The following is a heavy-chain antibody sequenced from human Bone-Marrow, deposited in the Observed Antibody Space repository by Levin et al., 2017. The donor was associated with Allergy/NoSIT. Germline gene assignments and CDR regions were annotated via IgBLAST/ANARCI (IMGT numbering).Heavy chain of an antibody. CDR2: IYRNDSA. V-gene: IGHV3-53*01. J-gene: IGHJ4*02. Sequence: LSLTCAASGFSVRNKYMSWVRPAPGKGLEWVSIIYRNDSAYYTDSVKGRFTTSRDSSTDTLYLQMNSLRAEDKAMDYCVGDASGNYPFDYWGQGTLVTVSS. CDR3: VGDASGNYPFDY. D-gene: IGHD3-10*01. CDR1: GFSVRNKY.